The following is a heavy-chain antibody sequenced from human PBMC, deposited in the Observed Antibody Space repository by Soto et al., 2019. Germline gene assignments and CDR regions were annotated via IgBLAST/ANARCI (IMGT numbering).Heavy chain of an antibody. CDR3: AKDSDPVSTSSGDV. CDR1: GFTFSSYA. Sequence: GSLRLSCAASGFTFSSYAMSWVRQAPGKGLEWVSAISGSGGSTYYADSVKGRSTISRDNSKNTLYLQMNSLRAEDTAVYYCAKDSDPVSTSSGDVWGQGTTVTVSS. V-gene: IGHV3-23*01. CDR2: ISGSGGST. J-gene: IGHJ6*02. D-gene: IGHD6-25*01.